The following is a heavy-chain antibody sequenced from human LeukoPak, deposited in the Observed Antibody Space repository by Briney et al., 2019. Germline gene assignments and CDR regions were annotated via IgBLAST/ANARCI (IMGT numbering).Heavy chain of an antibody. J-gene: IGHJ4*02. CDR2: IYNSGTT. Sequence: SETLSLTCTVSGGSITNYYWSWIRQPPGKALEWIGYIYNSGTTDYNPSLKSRVTISVDTSKNQFSLKLSSVTAADTAVYYCARHGGPIVEDIDYCGQGTPVTVSS. CDR3: ARHGGPIVEDIDY. V-gene: IGHV4-59*08. D-gene: IGHD1-26*01. CDR1: GGSITNYY.